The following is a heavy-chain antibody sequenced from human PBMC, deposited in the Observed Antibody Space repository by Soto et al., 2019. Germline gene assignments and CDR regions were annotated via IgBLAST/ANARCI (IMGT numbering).Heavy chain of an antibody. J-gene: IGHJ4*02. V-gene: IGHV1-18*01. Sequence: QVQLVQSGAEVKKPGASVKVSCKASGYTFTDYGFGWVRQAPGQGLEWMGWISAYNGNTNYAQKLQGRVTMTTXXSTXXXXXXXXXXXXXXXXXXXXXXXXXXXXXXXWGQGXL. CDR3: XXXXXXXXXXX. CDR2: ISAYNGNT. CDR1: GYTFTDYG.